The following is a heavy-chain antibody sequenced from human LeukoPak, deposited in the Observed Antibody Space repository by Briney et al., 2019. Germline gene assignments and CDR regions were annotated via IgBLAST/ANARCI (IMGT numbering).Heavy chain of an antibody. V-gene: IGHV3-48*01. J-gene: IGHJ6*03. Sequence: PGGSLRLSCAASGFTFSSYSMNWVRQAPGKGLEWVSYISSSSSTIYYADSVKGRFTISRDNAKNSLYLQMNSLRAEDTAVYYCARDEASPALLTIFGVGSNMDIWGKGTTVTVSS. CDR2: ISSSSSTI. CDR1: GFTFSSYS. CDR3: ARDEASPALLTIFGVGSNMDI. D-gene: IGHD3-3*01.